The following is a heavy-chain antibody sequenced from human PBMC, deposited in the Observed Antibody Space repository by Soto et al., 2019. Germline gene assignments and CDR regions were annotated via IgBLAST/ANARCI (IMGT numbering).Heavy chain of an antibody. CDR2: IYYSGST. J-gene: IGHJ4*02. CDR1: GGSISSGGYY. CDR3: ARGGTMIPVAY. V-gene: IGHV4-31*03. D-gene: IGHD3-22*01. Sequence: PSETLSLTCTVSGGSISSGGYYWSWIRQHPGKGLEWIGYIYYSGSTYYNPSLKSRVTISVDTSKNQFSLKLSSVTAADTAVYYCARGGTMIPVAYWGQGPLVTVST.